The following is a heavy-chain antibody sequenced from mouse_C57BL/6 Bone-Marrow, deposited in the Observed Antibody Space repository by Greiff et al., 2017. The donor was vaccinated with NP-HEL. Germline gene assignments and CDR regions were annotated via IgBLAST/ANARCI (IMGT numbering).Heavy chain of an antibody. CDR3: ARTGLTFDY. J-gene: IGHJ2*01. Sequence: EVQRVESGPGLVKPSQSLSLTCSVTGYSITSGYYWNWIRQFPGNKLEWMGYISYDGSNNYNPSLKNRISITRDTSKNQFFLKLNSVTTEDTATYYCARTGLTFDYWGQGTTLTVSS. CDR2: ISYDGSN. D-gene: IGHD4-1*01. CDR1: GYSITSGYY. V-gene: IGHV3-6*01.